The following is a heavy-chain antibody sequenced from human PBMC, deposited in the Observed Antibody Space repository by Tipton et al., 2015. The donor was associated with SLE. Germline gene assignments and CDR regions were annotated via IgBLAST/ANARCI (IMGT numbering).Heavy chain of an antibody. CDR3: ARDGYGGSRFSY. CDR1: GGSISSYY. V-gene: IGHV4-59*01. J-gene: IGHJ4*02. CDR2: IYYSGST. D-gene: IGHD2-15*01. Sequence: TLSLTCTVSGGSISSYYWSWIRQPPGKGLEWIGYIYYSGSTNYNPSLKSRVTISVDTSKNQFSLKLSSVTAADTAVYYCARDGYGGSRFSYWCQGTLVTVSS.